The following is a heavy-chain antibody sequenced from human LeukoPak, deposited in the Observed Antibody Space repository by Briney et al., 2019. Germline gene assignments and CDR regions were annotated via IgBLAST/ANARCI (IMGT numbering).Heavy chain of an antibody. V-gene: IGHV4-34*01. CDR1: GGSFSGYY. CDR3: ARTYAIVGTTAYYFYYYYMDV. D-gene: IGHD1-26*01. J-gene: IGHJ6*03. Sequence: SETLSLTCAVYGGSFSGYYWSWIRQPPGKGLEWIGEINHSGSTNYNPSLKSRVTLSVDTSKNQFSLRLTSVTAADTAMYYCARTYAIVGTTAYYFYYYYMDVWVKGTMVTISS. CDR2: INHSGST.